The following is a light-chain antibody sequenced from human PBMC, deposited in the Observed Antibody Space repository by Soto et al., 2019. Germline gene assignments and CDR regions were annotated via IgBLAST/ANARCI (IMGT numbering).Light chain of an antibody. CDR1: QSLSSW. CDR2: KAS. J-gene: IGKJ4*01. CDR3: LQDNNYPLT. Sequence: DIQMTQSPSSLSASVGDRVTITCRASQSLSSWLAWYQQKPGKAPKLLLYKASSLESGVPSRFSGSGSGTEFTLTISSLQPDDFATYYCLQDNNYPLTFGGGTKVDIK. V-gene: IGKV1-5*03.